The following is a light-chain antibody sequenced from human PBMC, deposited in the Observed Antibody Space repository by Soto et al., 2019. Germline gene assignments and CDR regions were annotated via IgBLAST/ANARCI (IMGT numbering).Light chain of an antibody. V-gene: IGKV3-15*01. CDR2: GAS. CDR3: QQYNRWPFT. Sequence: EMFMAQSPFTLSVSPVEIATFSRRASQSVISNLAWYQQKPGQAPRLLIYGASTRATGIPDRFSGSGSGTEFTLTISSLQSGDFAVYYCQQYNRWPFTFGPGTKVDIK. CDR1: QSVISN. J-gene: IGKJ3*01.